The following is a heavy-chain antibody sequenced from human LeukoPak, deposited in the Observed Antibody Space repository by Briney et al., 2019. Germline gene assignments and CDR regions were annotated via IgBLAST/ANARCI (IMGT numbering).Heavy chain of an antibody. Sequence: ASVKVSCKASGYTFTGYYMHWVRQAPGQGLEWMGWINLNSGGTNYAQKFQGRVTMTRDTSISTAYMELSRLRSDDTAVYYCASWDGYYDSSGPYYFDYWGQGTLVTVSS. CDR3: ASWDGYYDSSGPYYFDY. D-gene: IGHD3-22*01. V-gene: IGHV1-2*02. CDR2: INLNSGGT. J-gene: IGHJ4*02. CDR1: GYTFTGYY.